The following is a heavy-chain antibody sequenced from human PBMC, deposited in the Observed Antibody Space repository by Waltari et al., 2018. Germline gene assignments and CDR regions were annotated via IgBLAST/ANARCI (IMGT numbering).Heavy chain of an antibody. D-gene: IGHD2-15*01. CDR2: INHSGST. CDR3: AVRVVEHDNEADY. Sequence: QVQLQQWGAGLLKPSETLSLTCAVYGGSFSGYYWSWIRQPPGKGLEWIGEINHSGSTNYNPSLKRRVTISVDTSKNQFSLKLSSVTAADTAVYYCAVRVVEHDNEADYWGQGTLVTVSS. J-gene: IGHJ4*02. V-gene: IGHV4-34*01. CDR1: GGSFSGYY.